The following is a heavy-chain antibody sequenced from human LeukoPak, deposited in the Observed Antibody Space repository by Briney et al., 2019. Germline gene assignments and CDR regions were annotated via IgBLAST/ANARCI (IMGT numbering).Heavy chain of an antibody. Sequence: GGSLRLSCAASGFTFSSYGMHWVRQAPGKGLEWVAFIRYDGSNKYYADSVKGRFTISRDNSKNTLYLLMNSLRAEDTAVYYCAKDLEMATITYYFDYWGQGTLVTVSS. CDR1: GFTFSSYG. J-gene: IGHJ4*02. CDR3: AKDLEMATITYYFDY. D-gene: IGHD5-24*01. CDR2: IRYDGSNK. V-gene: IGHV3-30*02.